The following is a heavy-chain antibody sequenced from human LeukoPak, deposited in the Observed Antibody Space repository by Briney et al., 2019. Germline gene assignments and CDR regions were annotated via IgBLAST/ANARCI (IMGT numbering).Heavy chain of an antibody. V-gene: IGHV3-7*03. CDR1: GFSFNSYW. Sequence: PGGSLGLSCAASGFSFNSYWMNWVRQAPGKGLEWVANIKQDGSEKYYVDSVKGRFTISRDNAKNSLYLQMNSLRAEDTAVYYCAKDVAPDSGWDLDYWGQGTLVTVSS. D-gene: IGHD6-19*01. J-gene: IGHJ4*02. CDR2: IKQDGSEK. CDR3: AKDVAPDSGWDLDY.